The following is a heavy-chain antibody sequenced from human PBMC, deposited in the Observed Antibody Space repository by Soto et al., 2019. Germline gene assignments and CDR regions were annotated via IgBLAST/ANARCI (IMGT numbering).Heavy chain of an antibody. D-gene: IGHD3-3*01. CDR3: ARQRRYDFWSTGAYYYYYGMDV. CDR2: IYPGDSDT. J-gene: IGHJ6*02. CDR1: GYSFTSYW. Sequence: PGESLKISCKGSGYSFTSYWIGWVRQMPGKGLEWMGIIYPGDSDTRYSPSFQGQVTISADKSTSTAYLQWSSLKASDTAMYYCARQRRYDFWSTGAYYYYYGMDVWGQGTTVTVSS. V-gene: IGHV5-51*01.